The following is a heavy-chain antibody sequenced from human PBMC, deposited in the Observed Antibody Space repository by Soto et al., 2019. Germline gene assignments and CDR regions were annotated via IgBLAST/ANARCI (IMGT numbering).Heavy chain of an antibody. D-gene: IGHD5-18*01. J-gene: IGHJ3*02. CDR3: ALSGYSYGWDAFDI. CDR1: GYSFTSYW. CDR2: IYPSDSYT. V-gene: IGHV5-10-1*01. Sequence: PGESLKISCKGSGYSFTSYWIGWVRQMPGKGLEWMGIIYPSDSYTNYSPSFQGHVTISADKSISTAYLQWSSLKASDTAMYYCALSGYSYGWDAFDIWGQGTMVTVSS.